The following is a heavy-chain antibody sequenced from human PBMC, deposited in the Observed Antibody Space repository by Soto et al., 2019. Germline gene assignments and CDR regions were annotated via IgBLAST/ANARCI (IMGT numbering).Heavy chain of an antibody. Sequence: QVQLVQSGAEVKKPGSSVKVSCKASGGTFSSYTISWVRQAPGQGLEWMGRISAILGIAYYAQKFQGRVTITADKSTSTAYLELGSMRSEDTEVYYCARDSGSGLRVLGWAATGYYYYYMDVWGKGTTVTGSS. J-gene: IGHJ6*03. CDR1: GGTFSSYT. V-gene: IGHV1-69*08. CDR3: ARDSGSGLRVLGWAATGYYYYYMDV. CDR2: ISAILGIA. D-gene: IGHD3-3*01.